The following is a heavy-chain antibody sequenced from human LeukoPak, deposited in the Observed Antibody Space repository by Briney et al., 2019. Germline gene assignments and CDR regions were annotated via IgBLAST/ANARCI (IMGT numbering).Heavy chain of an antibody. CDR3: ARGPPNWRYDY. CDR1: GYTFTSYD. J-gene: IGHJ4*02. CDR2: MSPNSGDT. D-gene: IGHD1-1*01. Sequence: ASVKASCKASGYTFTSYDFNWVRQATGQRPEWMGWMSPNSGDTGYAQKFQDRVTMTRNTSISTAYMELSSLRSDDTAVYYCARGPPNWRYDYWGPGTLVTVSS. V-gene: IGHV1-8*01.